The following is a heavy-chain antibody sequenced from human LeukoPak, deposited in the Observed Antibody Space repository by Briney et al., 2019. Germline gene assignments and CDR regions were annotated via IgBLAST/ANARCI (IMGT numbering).Heavy chain of an antibody. CDR1: GFTFSSYW. D-gene: IGHD6-6*01. CDR3: TRGTTAARPDYFDY. J-gene: IGHJ4*02. V-gene: IGHV3-74*01. CDR2: IHTDGSAT. Sequence: GGSLRLSCAASGFTFSSYWMHWVRHAPGKGLVWVSRIHTDGSATDYADSVKGRFTISRDNAKNTLFLQMNSLGDEDTAVYYCTRGTTAARPDYFDYRGQGTLVTVSS.